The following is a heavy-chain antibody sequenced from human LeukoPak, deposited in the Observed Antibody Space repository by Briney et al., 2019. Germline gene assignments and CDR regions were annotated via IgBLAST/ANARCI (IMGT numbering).Heavy chain of an antibody. CDR1: GGSISSYY. Sequence: PSETLSLTCTVSGGSISSYYWSWIRQPPGKGLEWIGRIYTSGSTNYNPSLKSRVTISVDKSKNQFSLRLISVTAADTAVYYCARDGYSGSYFEYYFDYWGQGTLVTVSS. D-gene: IGHD1-26*01. J-gene: IGHJ4*02. V-gene: IGHV4-4*07. CDR3: ARDGYSGSYFEYYFDY. CDR2: IYTSGST.